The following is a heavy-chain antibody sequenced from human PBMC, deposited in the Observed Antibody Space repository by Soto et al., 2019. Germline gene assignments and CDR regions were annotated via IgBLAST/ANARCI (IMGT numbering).Heavy chain of an antibody. V-gene: IGHV3-72*01. Sequence: GGSLRLSCAASGFSFSDHYIDWVRQAPGKGLEWVGRTRNKAHSYTTEYAASVKGRFTVSRDNSKNSVYLQMNGLRTDDTAVYYCVRVHSGTYNFDYWGQGTLVTVSS. J-gene: IGHJ4*02. CDR2: TRNKAHSYTT. D-gene: IGHD1-26*01. CDR3: VRVHSGTYNFDY. CDR1: GFSFSDHY.